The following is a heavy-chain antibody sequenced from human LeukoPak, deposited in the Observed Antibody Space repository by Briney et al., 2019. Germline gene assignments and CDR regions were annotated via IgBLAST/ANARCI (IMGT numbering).Heavy chain of an antibody. V-gene: IGHV4-31*03. Sequence: SETLSLTCTVSGGSISSGGYYWSWIRQHPGRGLEWIGSIYYSGSTYYNPSLKGRVTISLVTSKNQFSLKLSSVTAADTAIYYCASGDNDPLFDYWGQGTLVTVSS. CDR3: ASGDNDPLFDY. CDR1: GGSISSGGYY. CDR2: IYYSGST. D-gene: IGHD1-1*01. J-gene: IGHJ4*02.